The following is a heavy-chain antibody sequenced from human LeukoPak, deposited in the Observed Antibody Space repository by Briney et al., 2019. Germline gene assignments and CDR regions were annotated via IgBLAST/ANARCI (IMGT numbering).Heavy chain of an antibody. CDR1: GFTFSSYA. CDR2: ISYDGSNK. Sequence: GRSLRLSCAASGFTFSSYALHWVRQAPGKGLECVAVISYDGSNKYYADSVKGRFTISRDNSKNTLYLQMNSLRAEDTAVYYCARDDLDDYGDYNPDYWGQGTLVTVSS. CDR3: ARDDLDDYGDYNPDY. V-gene: IGHV3-30-3*01. J-gene: IGHJ4*02. D-gene: IGHD4-17*01.